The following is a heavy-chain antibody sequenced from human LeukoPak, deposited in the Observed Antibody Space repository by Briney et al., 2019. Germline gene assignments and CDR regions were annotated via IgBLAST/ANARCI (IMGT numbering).Heavy chain of an antibody. CDR2: IYYSGST. V-gene: IGHV4-39*01. Sequence: PSETLSLTCTVSGGSISSSSYYWGWIRQPPGKGLEWIGSIYYSGSTYYNPSLKSRVTISVDTSKYQFSLKLSSVTAADTAVYYCARLWPYYYYMDVWGKGTTVTVSS. J-gene: IGHJ6*03. CDR1: GGSISSSSYY. D-gene: IGHD2-21*01. CDR3: ARLWPYYYYMDV.